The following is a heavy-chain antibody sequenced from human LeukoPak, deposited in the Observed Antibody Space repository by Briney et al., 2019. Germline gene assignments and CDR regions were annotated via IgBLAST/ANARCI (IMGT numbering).Heavy chain of an antibody. J-gene: IGHJ4*02. CDR1: GGSFSGYY. CDR2: INHSGST. V-gene: IGHV4-34*01. Sequence: PSETLSLTCVVYGGSFSGYYWSWIRQPPGKGLEWIGEINHSGSTNYNPSLKSRVTISVDTSKNQFSLKLSSVTAADTAVYYCARPVAYCGGDCYFDYWGQGTLVTVSS. CDR3: ARPVAYCGGDCYFDY. D-gene: IGHD2-21*02.